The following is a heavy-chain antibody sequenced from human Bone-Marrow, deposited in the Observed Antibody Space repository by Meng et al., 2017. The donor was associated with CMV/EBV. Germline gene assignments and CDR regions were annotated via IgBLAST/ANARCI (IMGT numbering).Heavy chain of an antibody. CDR3: ARETTGDYFDY. V-gene: IGHV3-48*04. CDR1: GFTFSSYS. J-gene: IGHJ4*02. Sequence: GESLKISCAASGFTFSSYSMNWVRQAPGKGLEWVSYISSSGSTIYYADSVKGRFTISRDNAKNSLYLQMNSLRAEDTAVYYCARETTGDYFDYWGQGTMVTVSS. CDR2: ISSSGSTI. D-gene: IGHD7-27*01.